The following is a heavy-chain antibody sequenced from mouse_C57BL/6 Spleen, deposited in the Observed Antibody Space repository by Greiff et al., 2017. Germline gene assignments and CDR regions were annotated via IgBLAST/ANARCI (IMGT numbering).Heavy chain of an antibody. CDR2: IDPSDSYT. CDR1: GYTFTSYW. V-gene: IGHV1-59*01. J-gene: IGHJ2*01. D-gene: IGHD1-3*01. Sequence: QVQLQQPGAELVRPGTSVKLSCKASGYTFTSYWLHWVKQRPGQGLEWIGVIDPSDSYTNYNQKFKGKATLTVDTSSSTAYMQLSSLTSEDSAVYYCARQWVWGHFDYWGQGTTLTVSS. CDR3: ARQWVWGHFDY.